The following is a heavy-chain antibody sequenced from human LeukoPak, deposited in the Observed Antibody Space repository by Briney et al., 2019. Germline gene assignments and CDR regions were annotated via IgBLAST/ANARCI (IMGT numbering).Heavy chain of an antibody. CDR2: MNHHSNIT. Sequence: GASVKVSCKASGYTFTTYDINWVRQASGQGLEWMGWMNHHSNITGYAQRFQGRVTITWDTSISTAYMELSSLQSEDTAVYYCAENYFGSGSYSPHVYWGQGTLVTVSS. J-gene: IGHJ4*02. CDR3: AENYFGSGSYSPHVY. CDR1: GYTFTTYD. V-gene: IGHV1-8*03. D-gene: IGHD3-10*01.